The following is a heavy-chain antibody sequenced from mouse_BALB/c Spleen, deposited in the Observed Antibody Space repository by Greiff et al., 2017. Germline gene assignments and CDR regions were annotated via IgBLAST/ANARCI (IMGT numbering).Heavy chain of an antibody. V-gene: IGHV5-6-4*01. CDR1: GFTFSSYT. CDR2: ISSGGSYT. D-gene: IGHD2-1*01. J-gene: IGHJ2*01. CDR3: TREGLDGNFDY. Sequence: EVMLVESGGGLVKPGGSLKLSCAASGFTFSSYTMSWVRQTPEKRLEWVATISSGGSYTYYPDSVKGRFTISRDNAKNTLYLQMSSLKSEDTAMYYCTREGLDGNFDYWGQGTTLTVSS.